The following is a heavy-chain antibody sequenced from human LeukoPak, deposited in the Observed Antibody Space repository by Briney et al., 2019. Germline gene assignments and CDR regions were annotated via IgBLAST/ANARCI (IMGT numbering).Heavy chain of an antibody. Sequence: PGRSLRLSCAASGFTFSSYAMSWVRQAPGKGLEWVSGISGSGGSTYYADSVKGRFTISRDNSKNTLYLQMNSLRAEDTAVYYCAKDILLYYDILTGNFDYWSQGTLVTVSS. D-gene: IGHD3-9*01. CDR2: ISGSGGST. CDR3: AKDILLYYDILTGNFDY. CDR1: GFTFSSYA. J-gene: IGHJ4*02. V-gene: IGHV3-23*01.